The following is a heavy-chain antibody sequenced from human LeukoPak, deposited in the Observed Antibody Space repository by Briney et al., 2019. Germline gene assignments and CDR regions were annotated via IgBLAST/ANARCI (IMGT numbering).Heavy chain of an antibody. CDR2: INHSGST. J-gene: IGHJ5*02. CDR1: GGSISSGGYY. D-gene: IGHD3-22*01. CDR3: ARLHILSSGYPFDP. V-gene: IGHV4-39*07. Sequence: SETLSLTCTVSGGSISSGGYYWSWIRQPPGKGLEWIGEINHSGSTNYNPSLKSRVTISVDTSKNQFSLKLSSVTAADTAVYYCARLHILSSGYPFDPWGQGTLVTVSS.